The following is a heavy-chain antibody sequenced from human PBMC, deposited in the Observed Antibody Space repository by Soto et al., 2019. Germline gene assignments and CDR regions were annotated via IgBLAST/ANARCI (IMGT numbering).Heavy chain of an antibody. CDR3: ARAGFISPYAFDI. V-gene: IGHV6-1*01. CDR1: GDSVSSNSAT. D-gene: IGHD2-21*01. Sequence: PSQTLSLTCAISGDSVSSNSATWNWISQSPSRGLEWLGRTYDRSKWYNDYAVSVKNRISIHPDTSKNQFSLQLNSVTPEDTAVYYCARAGFISPYAFDIWGQGTMVTVSS. J-gene: IGHJ3*02. CDR2: TYDRSKWYN.